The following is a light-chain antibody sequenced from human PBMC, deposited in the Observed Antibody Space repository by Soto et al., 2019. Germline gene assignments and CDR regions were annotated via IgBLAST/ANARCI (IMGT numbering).Light chain of an antibody. CDR1: QSISSW. J-gene: IGKJ1*01. Sequence: DIQMTQSPSTLSASVGDRVTITCLASQSISSWLAWYQQKPGKAPKLLIYDASSLESGVPSSFGGSGSGTEFTLTITSLQPDDFATYYCQQYNSYPWTFGQGTKVDIK. CDR2: DAS. V-gene: IGKV1-5*01. CDR3: QQYNSYPWT.